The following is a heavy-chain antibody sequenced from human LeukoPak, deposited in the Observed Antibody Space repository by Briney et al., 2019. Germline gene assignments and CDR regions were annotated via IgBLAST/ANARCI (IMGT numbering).Heavy chain of an antibody. V-gene: IGHV1-2*02. J-gene: IGHJ6*03. D-gene: IGHD6-19*01. Sequence: ASVKVSCKASGYTFTGYYMHWARQAPGQGLEWMGWINPNSGGTNYAQKFQGRVTMTRDTSISTAYMELSRLRSDDTAVYYCARGVAGSYYYYYMDVWGKGTTVTISS. CDR2: INPNSGGT. CDR3: ARGVAGSYYYYYMDV. CDR1: GYTFTGYY.